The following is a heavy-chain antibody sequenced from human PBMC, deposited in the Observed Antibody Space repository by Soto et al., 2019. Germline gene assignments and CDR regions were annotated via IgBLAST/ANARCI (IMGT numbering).Heavy chain of an antibody. CDR2: IIPIFGTA. Sequence: ASVKVSCKASGGTFSSYAISWVRQAPGQGLEWMGGIIPIFGTANYAQKFQGRVTITADESTSTAYMELSSLRSEDTAVYYCARDRAPTFPYCSGPEDAFDIWGQGTMVTVSS. V-gene: IGHV1-69*13. CDR3: ARDRAPTFPYCSGPEDAFDI. CDR1: GGTFSSYA. D-gene: IGHD2-15*01. J-gene: IGHJ3*02.